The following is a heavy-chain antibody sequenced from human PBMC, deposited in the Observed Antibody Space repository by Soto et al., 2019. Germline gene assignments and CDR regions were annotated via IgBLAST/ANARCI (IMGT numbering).Heavy chain of an antibody. V-gene: IGHV3-23*01. J-gene: IGHJ3*02. D-gene: IGHD3-10*01. CDR2: ISDGGDLT. Sequence: VVSLIISCAASGFAFTGHPMSWVRQAPEKGLEWVAGISDGGDLTYNADSVKGRFTISRDNSRNTLYLQMNSLRARDTAVYYCARRVIGSSRAFDIWGQGTMVTVSS. CDR3: ARRVIGSSRAFDI. CDR1: GFAFTGHP.